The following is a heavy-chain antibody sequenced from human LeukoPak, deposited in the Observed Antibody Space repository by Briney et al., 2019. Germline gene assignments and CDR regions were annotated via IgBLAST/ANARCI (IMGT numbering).Heavy chain of an antibody. J-gene: IGHJ4*02. CDR2: IYYSGST. CDR1: GGSISSYY. CDR3: ARVGQLASYDY. Sequence: PSETLSLTCTVSGGSISSYYWSWIRQPPGKGLEWIGYIYYSGSTNYNPSLKSRVTISVDTSKNQFSLKLSSVTAADTAVYYCARVGQLASYDYWGQGTLVTVSS. D-gene: IGHD6-13*01. V-gene: IGHV4-59*01.